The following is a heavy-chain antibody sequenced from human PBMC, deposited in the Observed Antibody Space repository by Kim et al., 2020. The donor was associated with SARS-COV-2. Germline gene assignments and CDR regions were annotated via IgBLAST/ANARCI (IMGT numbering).Heavy chain of an antibody. CDR2: IYYSGST. Sequence: SETLSLTCAISGGSISTYYGSWIRQPPGKGLEWIGYIYYSGSTKYNPSLKSRVTISVDTSKNQLSLKLNTVTTADTAVYYCARSRGYNNGDFDYCGQRNLVSVSS. V-gene: IGHV4-59*01. J-gene: IGHJ4*02. CDR3: ARSRGYNNGDFDY. CDR1: GGSISTYY. D-gene: IGHD5-18*01.